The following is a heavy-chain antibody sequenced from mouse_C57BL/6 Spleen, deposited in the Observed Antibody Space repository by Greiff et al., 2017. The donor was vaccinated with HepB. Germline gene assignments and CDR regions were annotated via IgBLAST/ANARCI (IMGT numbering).Heavy chain of an antibody. J-gene: IGHJ2*01. CDR2: ISSGGSYT. Sequence: EVKLVESGGDLVKPGGSLKLSCAASGFTFSSYGMSWVRQTPDKRLEWVATISSGGSYTYYPDSVKGRFTISRDNAKNTLYLQMSSLKSEDTAMYYCARQTGDDYWGQGTTLTVSS. CDR1: GFTFSSYG. D-gene: IGHD4-1*01. V-gene: IGHV5-6*02. CDR3: ARQTGDDY.